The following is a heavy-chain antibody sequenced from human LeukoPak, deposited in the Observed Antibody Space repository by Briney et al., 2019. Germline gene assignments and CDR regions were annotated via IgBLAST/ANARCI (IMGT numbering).Heavy chain of an antibody. J-gene: IGHJ4*02. V-gene: IGHV4-31*03. CDR1: GGSISSGGYY. Sequence: SQTLSPTCTVSGGSISSGGYYWSWIRQHPGKGLEWIGYIYYSGSTYYNPSLKSRVTISVDTSKNQFSLKLSSVTAADTAVYYCARVLAGYFDYWGQGTLVTVSS. CDR2: IYYSGST. D-gene: IGHD6-19*01. CDR3: ARVLAGYFDY.